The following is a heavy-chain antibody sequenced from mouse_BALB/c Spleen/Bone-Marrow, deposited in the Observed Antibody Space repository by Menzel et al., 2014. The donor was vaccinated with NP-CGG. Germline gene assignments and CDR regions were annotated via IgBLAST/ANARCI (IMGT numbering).Heavy chain of an antibody. CDR2: IDPVNGNS. D-gene: IGHD1-2*01. Sequence: LQESGAELVKPGASVKLPCTVSGFNIKDTYIHWMKQRPEQGLEWIGRIDPVNGNSKFDPKFQGKATITADTSSNTAYLQLISLTSEDTAVYYCARSGGHYVGAWFTYWGQGTLVTVST. V-gene: IGHV14-3*02. J-gene: IGHJ3*01. CDR1: GFNIKDTY. CDR3: ARSGGHYVGAWFTY.